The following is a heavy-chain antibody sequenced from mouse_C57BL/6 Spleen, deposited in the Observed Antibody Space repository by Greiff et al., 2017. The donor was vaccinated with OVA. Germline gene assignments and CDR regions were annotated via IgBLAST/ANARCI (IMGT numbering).Heavy chain of an antibody. CDR1: GFTFSSYA. CDR3: ASITTHY. J-gene: IGHJ2*01. CDR2: ISDGGSYT. V-gene: IGHV5-4*03. Sequence: EVKLVESGGGLVKPGGSLKLSCAASGFTFSSYAMSWVRQTPEKRLEWVATISDGGSYTYYPDNVKGRFTISRDNAKNNLYLQMSHLKSEDTAMYYCASITTHYWGQGTTLTVSS. D-gene: IGHD1-1*01.